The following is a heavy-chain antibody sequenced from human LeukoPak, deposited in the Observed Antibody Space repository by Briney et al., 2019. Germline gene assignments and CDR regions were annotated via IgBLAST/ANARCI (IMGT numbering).Heavy chain of an antibody. J-gene: IGHJ4*02. CDR2: ISYDGSNK. V-gene: IGHV3-30*18. CDR1: GFTFSSYG. CDR3: AKSPSHWCGTQRRCYFDY. D-gene: IGHD1-26*01. Sequence: GRSLRLSCAASGFTFSSYGMHWVRQAPGKGLEWVAVISYDGSNKYYADSVKGRFTISRDNSKNTLYLQMNSLRAEDTAVYYCAKSPSHWCGTQRRCYFDYWGQGTLVTVSS.